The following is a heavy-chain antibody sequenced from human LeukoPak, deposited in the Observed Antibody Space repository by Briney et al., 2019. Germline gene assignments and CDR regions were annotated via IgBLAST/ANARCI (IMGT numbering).Heavy chain of an antibody. Sequence: GGSLRLSCAASGFTFGTYEMNWVRQAPGKGLEWVGRIKSKTDGGTTDYAAPVKGRFTISRDDSKNTLYLQMNSLKTEDTAVYYCTTFRVWGSYRYKAYYYYMDVWGKGTTVTVSS. J-gene: IGHJ6*03. V-gene: IGHV3-15*01. CDR1: GFTFGTYE. CDR3: TTFRVWGSYRYKAYYYYMDV. CDR2: IKSKTDGGTT. D-gene: IGHD3-16*02.